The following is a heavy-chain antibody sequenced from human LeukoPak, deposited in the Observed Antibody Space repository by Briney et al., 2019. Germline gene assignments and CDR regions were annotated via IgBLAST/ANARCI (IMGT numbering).Heavy chain of an antibody. CDR3: AKASGSPYYFDY. V-gene: IGHV3-23*01. CDR2: ISANGGAT. J-gene: IGHJ4*02. CDR1: GFTFSNFA. D-gene: IGHD3-10*01. Sequence: GGSPRLSCAASGFTFSNFAMSWVRQAPGEGLECVSLISANGGATYYADSVKGRFTISRDNSKSTLYLQMNSLRADDTAVYYCAKASGSPYYFDYWGQGTLVTVSS.